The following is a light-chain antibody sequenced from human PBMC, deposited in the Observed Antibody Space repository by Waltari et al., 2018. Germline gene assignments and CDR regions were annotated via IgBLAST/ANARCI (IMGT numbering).Light chain of an antibody. V-gene: IGLV5-45*03. Sequence: QAVLTQPSSLSASPGASASLTCTLRSGAKVANHRIYWYQQKPGSPPQYLLRYKSDSDKQQGSGVPSRFSGSKDASANAGILLISGLQSEDEADYYCMIWRSGASEFGGGTKLTVL. CDR3: MIWRSGASE. J-gene: IGLJ2*01. CDR2: YKSDSDK. CDR1: SGAKVANHR.